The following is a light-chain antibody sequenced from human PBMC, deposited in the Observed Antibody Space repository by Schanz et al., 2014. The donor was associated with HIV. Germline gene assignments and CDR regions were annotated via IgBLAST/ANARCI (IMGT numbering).Light chain of an antibody. Sequence: EIVLTQSPATLSLSPGERATLSCRASQSISSYLGWYQQKPGQAPRLLIYGASSRATGIPDRFSGSGSGTEFTLTISSLQSEDFALYYCQQYDGWPLSFGGGTKVEIK. J-gene: IGKJ4*01. CDR2: GAS. CDR1: QSISSY. CDR3: QQYDGWPLS. V-gene: IGKV3D-15*01.